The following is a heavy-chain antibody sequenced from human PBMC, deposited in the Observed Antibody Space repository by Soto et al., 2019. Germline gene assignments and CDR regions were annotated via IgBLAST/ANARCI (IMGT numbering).Heavy chain of an antibody. Sequence: ASVKVSCNASGYTFTGYYMYWVRQAPGQGLEWMGWINPNSGGTNYAQKFQGRVTMTRDTSISTAYMELSRLRSDDTAVYYCARDCMVVVVPAAVPDYWGQGTLVTVSS. V-gene: IGHV1-2*02. CDR3: ARDCMVVVVPAAVPDY. CDR1: GYTFTGYY. J-gene: IGHJ4*02. CDR2: INPNSGGT. D-gene: IGHD2-2*01.